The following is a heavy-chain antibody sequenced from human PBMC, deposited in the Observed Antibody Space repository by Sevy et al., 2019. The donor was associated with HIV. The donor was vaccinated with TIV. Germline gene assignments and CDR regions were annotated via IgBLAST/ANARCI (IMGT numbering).Heavy chain of an antibody. CDR2: IIPMLGTA. D-gene: IGHD6-13*01. CDR3: ARSISWYASFDY. V-gene: IGHV1-69*13. J-gene: IGHJ4*02. Sequence: ASVKVSCKASGRTFNSYAISWVRQAPGQGLEWMGGIIPMLGTAYYVQKFQDRVTITADESTSTAYMELSGLRSEDTAVDYCARSISWYASFDYWGQGTLVTVSS. CDR1: GRTFNSYA.